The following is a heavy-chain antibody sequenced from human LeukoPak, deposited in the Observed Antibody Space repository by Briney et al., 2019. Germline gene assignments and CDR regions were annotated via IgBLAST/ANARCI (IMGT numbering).Heavy chain of an antibody. D-gene: IGHD3-3*01. CDR3: ARGWSGVPYWFDP. CDR1: GGSMSNYH. V-gene: IGHV4-59*01. CDR2: IYYGGST. Sequence: PSETLSLTCNVSGGSMSNYHWNWIRQAPGKGLEWIGYIYYGGSTNYNPSLKSRVTISVDASDNQFFLKLTSVTAADTAVYYCARGWSGVPYWFDPWGQGTLVTVSS. J-gene: IGHJ5*02.